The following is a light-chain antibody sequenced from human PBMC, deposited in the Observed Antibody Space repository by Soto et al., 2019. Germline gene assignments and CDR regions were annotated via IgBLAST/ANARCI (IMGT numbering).Light chain of an antibody. Sequence: EILLTQSPGTLSLSPGERATVSCRASQSVSSSYLAWYQQKPGQAPRLLIYGASSRATGIPDRFSGSGSGTDFTLTISRLEPEDFAVYYCQQYGSSHFTFGPGTKVDIK. CDR1: QSVSSSY. V-gene: IGKV3-20*01. CDR3: QQYGSSHFT. J-gene: IGKJ3*01. CDR2: GAS.